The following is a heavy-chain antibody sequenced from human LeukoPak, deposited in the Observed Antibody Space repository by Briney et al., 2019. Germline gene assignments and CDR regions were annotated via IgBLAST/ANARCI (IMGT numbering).Heavy chain of an antibody. J-gene: IGHJ3*02. Sequence: PSETLSLTCAVYGGSFSDYYWTWIRQSPGKGLEWIGEIYYSGTINYNPSLKSRVTISADTSKSQYSLKVKSVMAADTALYYCARLLRRDITIFGVGHGGGFDIWGQGTMVTVSS. V-gene: IGHV4-34*01. CDR1: GGSFSDYY. CDR2: IYYSGTI. D-gene: IGHD3-3*01. CDR3: ARLLRRDITIFGVGHGGGFDI.